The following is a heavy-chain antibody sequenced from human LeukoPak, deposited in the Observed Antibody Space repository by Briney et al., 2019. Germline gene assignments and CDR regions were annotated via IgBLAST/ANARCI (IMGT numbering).Heavy chain of an antibody. CDR3: ARDLGSVREVRGPGYSGYYYGMDV. D-gene: IGHD3-10*01. V-gene: IGHV3-33*01. CDR2: IWYDGSNK. J-gene: IGHJ6*02. CDR1: GFTFSSYG. Sequence: PGGSLRLSCAASGFTFSSYGMHWVRQAPGKGLEWVAVIWYDGSNKYYADSVKGRFTISRDNSKNTLYLQMNSLRAEDTAVYYCARDLGSVREVRGPGYSGYYYGMDVWGQGTTVTVSS.